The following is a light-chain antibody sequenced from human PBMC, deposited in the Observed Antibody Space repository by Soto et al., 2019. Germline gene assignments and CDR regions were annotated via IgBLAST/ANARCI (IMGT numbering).Light chain of an antibody. CDR3: QQYYSTPWT. J-gene: IGKJ1*01. CDR1: QGVLYSSNNHNY. Sequence: DIVMTKSPDSLAVTLGERATINCKSSQGVLYSSNNHNYLAWYQQKPGQPPHLLLYWAPTRESGVPDRFSGSGSGTDFTLTISSLQAEDVAVYYCQQYYSTPWTFGQGTKVDIK. V-gene: IGKV4-1*01. CDR2: WAP.